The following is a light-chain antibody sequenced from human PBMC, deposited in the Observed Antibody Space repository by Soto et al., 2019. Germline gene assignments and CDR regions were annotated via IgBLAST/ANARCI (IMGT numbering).Light chain of an antibody. Sequence: VMTQSPGNLSVSPGERVTLFCLASQNVVNNIAWYQVKPAQPPRLLIYASSTRATGIPATFSGSGSETQFSLTISSLQSEDSAVYYCQQYYHLGLSCGGGTKVEI. CDR2: ASS. J-gene: IGKJ4*02. V-gene: IGKV3D-15*01. CDR1: QNVVNN. CDR3: QQYYHLGLS.